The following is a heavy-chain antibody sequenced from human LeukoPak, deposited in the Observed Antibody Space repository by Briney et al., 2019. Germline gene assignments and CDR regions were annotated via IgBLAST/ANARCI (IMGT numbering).Heavy chain of an antibody. CDR3: AREPEIKYSSGLVSADY. CDR1: GFTFSSYS. V-gene: IGHV3-21*01. Sequence: GGSLRLSCAASGFTFSSYSMNWVRQAPGKGLEWVSSISSSSSYIYYADSVKGRFTISRDNAKNSLYLQMNSLRDEDTAVYYCAREPEIKYSSGLVSADYWGQGTLVTVSS. J-gene: IGHJ4*02. CDR2: ISSSSSYI. D-gene: IGHD6-19*01.